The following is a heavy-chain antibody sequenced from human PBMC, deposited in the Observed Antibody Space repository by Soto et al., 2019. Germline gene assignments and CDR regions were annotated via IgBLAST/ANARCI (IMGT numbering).Heavy chain of an antibody. CDR2: ISAYNGNT. Sequence: GGSVKVSCKASGYTFTSYGISWVRQAPGQGLEWMGWISAYNGNTNYAQKLQGRVTMTTDTSTSTAYMELRSLRSDDTAVYYCARDGDIVVVPAAMGPYYYYYGMDVWGQGTTVTVSS. V-gene: IGHV1-18*01. CDR3: ARDGDIVVVPAAMGPYYYYYGMDV. J-gene: IGHJ6*02. CDR1: GYTFTSYG. D-gene: IGHD2-2*01.